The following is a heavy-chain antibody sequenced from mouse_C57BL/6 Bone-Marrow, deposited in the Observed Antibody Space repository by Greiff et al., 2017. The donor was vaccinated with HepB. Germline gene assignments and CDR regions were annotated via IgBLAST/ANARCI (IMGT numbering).Heavy chain of an antibody. D-gene: IGHD2-5*01. CDR1: GFSLTSYG. Sequence: VQLVESGPGLVAPSQSLSITCTVSGFSLTSYGVDWVRQSPGKGLEWLGVIWGVGSTNYNSALKSRLSISKDNSKSQVFLKMNSLQTDDTAMYYCARYYSNYDYAMDYWGQGTSVTVSS. J-gene: IGHJ4*01. CDR2: IWGVGST. V-gene: IGHV2-6*01. CDR3: ARYYSNYDYAMDY.